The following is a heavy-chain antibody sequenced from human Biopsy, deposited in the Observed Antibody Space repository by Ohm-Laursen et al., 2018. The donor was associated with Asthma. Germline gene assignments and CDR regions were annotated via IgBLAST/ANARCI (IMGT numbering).Heavy chain of an antibody. V-gene: IGHV3-30*03. D-gene: IGHD2-15*01. J-gene: IGHJ2*01. CDR3: AREALSVSGGYFSLNWYLDL. Sequence: SLRLSCAASGFTFRSYGMHWVRQAPGKGLEWVAFLSYDGSNKYYGDSVKGRFTISRDNAKNTLHLQINSLRAEDTAVYYCAREALSVSGGYFSLNWYLDLWGRGTQVTVSS. CDR2: LSYDGSNK. CDR1: GFTFRSYG.